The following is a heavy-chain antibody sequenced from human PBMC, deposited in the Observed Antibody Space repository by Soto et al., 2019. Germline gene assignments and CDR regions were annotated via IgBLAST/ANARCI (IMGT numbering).Heavy chain of an antibody. CDR1: GFTFSAYG. J-gene: IGHJ4*02. V-gene: IGHV3-30*18. D-gene: IGHD6-25*01. Sequence: GGSLRLSCSASGFTFSAYGMHWVRQAQGKGLEWVATISFDEHNTYYTDYLKGRFTISRDNSKNTLYLQMNSLRAEDTAVYYFAKRQDSGGHKAFDYWGLGILVTVST. CDR2: ISFDEHNT. CDR3: AKRQDSGGHKAFDY.